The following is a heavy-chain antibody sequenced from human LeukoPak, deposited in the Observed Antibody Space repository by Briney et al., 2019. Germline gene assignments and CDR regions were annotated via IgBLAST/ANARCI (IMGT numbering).Heavy chain of an antibody. CDR3: ARHPLAVAVAAAGPGYFDY. J-gene: IGHJ4*02. V-gene: IGHV4-39*01. CDR1: VGSISSSSYY. D-gene: IGHD6-13*01. CDR2: IYYSGST. Sequence: SETLSLTCTVSVGSISSSSYYWGWIRQPPGKGLEWIGGIYYSGSTYYNPSLKSRVTISVDTSKNQFSLKLSSVTAADTAVYYCARHPLAVAVAAAGPGYFDYWGQGTLVTVSS.